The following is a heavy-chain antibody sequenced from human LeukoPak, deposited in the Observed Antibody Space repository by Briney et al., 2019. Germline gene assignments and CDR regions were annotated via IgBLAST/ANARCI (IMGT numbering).Heavy chain of an antibody. V-gene: IGHV4-59*01. D-gene: IGHD6-19*01. CDR1: GGSFRNYY. CDR3: ARATSEAVAGIDY. CDR2: IYYSGST. J-gene: IGHJ4*02. Sequence: PSETLSLTCTVSGGSFRNYYWTWIRQPLGEGLEWIGYIYYSGSTNYNPSLKSRVTISLDTSKNRFSLKLSSVTAADTAVYYCARATSEAVAGIDYWGQGTLVTVSS.